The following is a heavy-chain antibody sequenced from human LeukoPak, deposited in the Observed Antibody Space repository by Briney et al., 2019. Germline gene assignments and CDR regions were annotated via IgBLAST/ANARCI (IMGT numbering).Heavy chain of an antibody. J-gene: IGHJ4*02. D-gene: IGHD2-15*01. CDR3: AKARYCSGGSCYSDY. V-gene: IGHV3-23*01. CDR2: ISGSGGST. CDR1: GFTFSSYA. Sequence: GGSLRLSCAASGFTFSSYAMSWVRQAPGKGLEWVSAISGSGGSTYYADSVKGRFTISRDNSKNTLYLQMNSLRAEDTAVYYCAKARYCSGGSCYSDYWGQGTVDTVSS.